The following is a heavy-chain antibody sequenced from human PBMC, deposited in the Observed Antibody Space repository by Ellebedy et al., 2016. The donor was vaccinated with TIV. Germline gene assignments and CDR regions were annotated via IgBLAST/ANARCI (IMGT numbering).Heavy chain of an antibody. J-gene: IGHJ4*02. CDR2: IYYSGST. CDR1: GGSISSSSYY. D-gene: IGHD6-19*01. Sequence: MPGGSLRLSCTVSGGSISSSSYYWGWIRQPPGKGLEWIGSIYYSGSTYYNPSLKSRVTISVDTSKNQFSLKLSSVTAADTAVYYCARRGYSSGWRHDYWGQGTLVTVSS. V-gene: IGHV4-39*01. CDR3: ARRGYSSGWRHDY.